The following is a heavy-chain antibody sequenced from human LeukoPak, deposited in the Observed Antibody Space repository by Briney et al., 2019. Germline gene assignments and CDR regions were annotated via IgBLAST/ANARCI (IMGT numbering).Heavy chain of an antibody. CDR1: GGSFSGYY. CDR3: ARGARPGVTGNYHFDY. Sequence: SETLSLTCAVYGGSFSGYYWSWIRQPPGKGLEWIGEVNHSGNTNYSPSLKSRVTISVDTSKNQFSLKLRSVTAADTAVYFCARGARPGVTGNYHFDYWGQGTLVTVSS. D-gene: IGHD3-9*01. CDR2: VNHSGNT. V-gene: IGHV4-34*01. J-gene: IGHJ4*02.